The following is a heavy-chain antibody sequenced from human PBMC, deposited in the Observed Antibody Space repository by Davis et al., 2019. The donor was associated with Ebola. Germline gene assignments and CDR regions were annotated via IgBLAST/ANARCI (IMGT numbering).Heavy chain of an antibody. V-gene: IGHV3-7*03. D-gene: IGHD3-3*01. J-gene: IGHJ5*02. Sequence: PGGSLRLSCAASGFTFNIFDMHWVRQAPGKGPEWVAIIKVDGSEKYYVDSVKGRFTISRDNAKNSLYLQMNSLRAEDTAVYYCARGITIFGVVKGFDPWGQGTLVTVSS. CDR2: IKVDGSEK. CDR1: GFTFNIFD. CDR3: ARGITIFGVVKGFDP.